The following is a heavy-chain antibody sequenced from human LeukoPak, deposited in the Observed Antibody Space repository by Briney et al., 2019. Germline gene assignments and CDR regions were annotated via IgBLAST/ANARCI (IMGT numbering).Heavy chain of an antibody. CDR3: ARDSSSWYEFGY. CDR1: GGSISTYY. J-gene: IGHJ4*02. CDR2: IYYSGST. D-gene: IGHD6-13*01. V-gene: IGHV4-59*01. Sequence: SETLSLTCTVSGGSISTYYWNWIRQPPGKGLEWIGYIYYSGSTNYNPSLKSRVTISVDTSKNQFSLKLSSVTAADTAVYYCARDSSSWYEFGYWGQGTLVTVSS.